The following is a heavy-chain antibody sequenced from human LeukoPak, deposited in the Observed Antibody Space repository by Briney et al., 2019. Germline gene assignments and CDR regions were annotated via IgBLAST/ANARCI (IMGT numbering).Heavy chain of an antibody. J-gene: IGHJ4*02. D-gene: IGHD6-13*01. CDR2: IFYSGST. V-gene: IGHV4-39*07. Sequence: SETLSLTCTVSGGSISTSSYYWGWVRQPPGKGLEWIGNIFYSGSTYYSPSLKSRVTISVDTSKNQFSLKLSSVTAADTAVYYCARGRKSSSWYLDHDRDYWGQGTLVTISS. CDR1: GGSISTSSYY. CDR3: ARGRKSSSWYLDHDRDY.